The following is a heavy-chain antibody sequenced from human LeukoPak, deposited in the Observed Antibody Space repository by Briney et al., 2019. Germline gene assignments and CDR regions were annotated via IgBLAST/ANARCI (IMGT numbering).Heavy chain of an antibody. CDR2: IYYSGST. V-gene: IGHV4-39*01. CDR1: GGSISSYY. D-gene: IGHD4-17*01. J-gene: IGHJ4*02. CDR3: ARQGIDYGDSLGGYDY. Sequence: SETLSLTCTVSGGSISSYYWGWIRQPPGKGLEWIGSIYYSGSTYYNPSLKSRVTISVDTSKNQFSLKLSSVTAADTAVYYCARQGIDYGDSLGGYDYWGQGTLVTVSS.